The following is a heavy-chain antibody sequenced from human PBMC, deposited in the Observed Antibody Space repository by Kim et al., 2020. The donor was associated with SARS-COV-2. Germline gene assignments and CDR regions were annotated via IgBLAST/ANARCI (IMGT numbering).Heavy chain of an antibody. V-gene: IGHV4-59*01. D-gene: IGHD3-22*01. Sequence: SETLSLTCTVSGGSISSYYWSWIRQPPGKGLEWIGYIYYSGSTNYNPSLKSRVTISVDTSKNQFSLKLSSVTAADTAVYYCAREVVADYYDSSGYYPLGAFDIWGQGTMVTVSS. J-gene: IGHJ3*02. CDR1: GGSISSYY. CDR3: AREVVADYYDSSGYYPLGAFDI. CDR2: IYYSGST.